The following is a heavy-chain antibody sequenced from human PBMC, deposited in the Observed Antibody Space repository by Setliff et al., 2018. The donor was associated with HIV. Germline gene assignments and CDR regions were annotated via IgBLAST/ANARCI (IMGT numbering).Heavy chain of an antibody. Sequence: PGGSLRLSCAASGFTFDDYGMSWVRQAPGKGLEWVSGINWNGGSTGYADSVRGRFTISRDNSKNTLYLQMNSLRAEDTAVYYCARAMVPDSSGYYRPPAFDIWGQGTMVTVSS. CDR2: INWNGGST. J-gene: IGHJ3*02. V-gene: IGHV3-20*04. D-gene: IGHD3-22*01. CDR3: ARAMVPDSSGYYRPPAFDI. CDR1: GFTFDDYG.